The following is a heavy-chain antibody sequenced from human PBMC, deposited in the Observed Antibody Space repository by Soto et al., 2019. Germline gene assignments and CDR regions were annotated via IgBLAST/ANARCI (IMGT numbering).Heavy chain of an antibody. J-gene: IGHJ5*02. Sequence: QVQLQESGPGLVKPSETLSLTCIVSGYSISSYDWTWIRQPPGKGLEWVGFVSTSGSTDFKPSLRRRVPISVGPSKTQVSLKRTSVTAADTAVYYCARHGGTFDPWGQGTLVTVSS. CDR3: ARHGGTFDP. CDR1: GYSISSYD. D-gene: IGHD3-16*01. V-gene: IGHV4-59*08. CDR2: VSTSGST.